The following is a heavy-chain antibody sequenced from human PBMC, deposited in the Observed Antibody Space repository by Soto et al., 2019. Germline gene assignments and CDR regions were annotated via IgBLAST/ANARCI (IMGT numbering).Heavy chain of an antibody. CDR2: ISSSGSTI. J-gene: IGHJ4*02. CDR1: GFTFSDYY. D-gene: IGHD4-17*01. CDR3: ARVPQGSLHDYGDYVCDY. Sequence: GGSLRLSCAASGFTFSDYYMSWIRQAPGKGLEWVSYISSSGSTIYYADSVKGRFTISRDNAKNSLYLQMNSLRAEDTAVYYCARVPQGSLHDYGDYVCDYWGQGTLVTVSS. V-gene: IGHV3-11*01.